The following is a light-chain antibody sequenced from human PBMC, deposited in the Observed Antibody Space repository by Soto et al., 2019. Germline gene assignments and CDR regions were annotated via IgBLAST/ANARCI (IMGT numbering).Light chain of an antibody. Sequence: QAVVTQSSSASASLGSSVKLTCTLSSGHSSYIIAWHHQQPGKAPRYLMKLEGSGSYNKGSGVPDRFSGSSSGADRYLTISNLQFEDEANYYCSSHAGSNLVVFGGGTKLTVL. CDR1: SGHSSYI. CDR2: LEGSGSY. V-gene: IGLV4-60*02. CDR3: SSHAGSNLVV. J-gene: IGLJ2*01.